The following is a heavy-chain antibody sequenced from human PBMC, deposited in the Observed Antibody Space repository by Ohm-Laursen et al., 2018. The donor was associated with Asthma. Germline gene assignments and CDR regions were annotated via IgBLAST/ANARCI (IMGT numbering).Heavy chain of an antibody. Sequence: TLSLTSTVSGGSIGRDDYNWSWIRQPPGKGLEWIGYIYHSVSTYYSPSLKSRVTISGDTSKNQFSLNLSFVTAADTAMYYCARGPMHDYYFDTWGQGTLVTVSS. V-gene: IGHV4-30-4*01. J-gene: IGHJ4*02. CDR2: IYHSVST. CDR1: GGSIGRDDYN. CDR3: ARGPMHDYYFDT. D-gene: IGHD1-1*01.